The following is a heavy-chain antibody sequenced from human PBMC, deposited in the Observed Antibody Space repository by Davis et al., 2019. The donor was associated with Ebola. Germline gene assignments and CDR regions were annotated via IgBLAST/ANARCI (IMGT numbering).Heavy chain of an antibody. J-gene: IGHJ4*02. Sequence: SETLSLTCAVSGDSISSINWWTWVRQPPGKGLEWIGEINHSGSTNYNPSLKSRVTISVDTSKNQFSLKLSSVTAADTAVYYCARGFWGAARLVDYWGQGTLVTVSS. CDR1: GDSISSINW. CDR2: INHSGST. D-gene: IGHD6-6*01. V-gene: IGHV4-4*02. CDR3: ARGFWGAARLVDY.